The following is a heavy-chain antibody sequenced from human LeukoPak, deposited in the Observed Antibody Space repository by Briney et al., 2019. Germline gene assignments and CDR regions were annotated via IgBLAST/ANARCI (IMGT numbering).Heavy chain of an antibody. V-gene: IGHV1-46*01. Sequence: ASVKVSCKASGYTSTSYGISWVRQAPGQGLEWMGIINPSGGSTSYAQKFQGRVTMTRDTSTSTVYMELSSLRSEDTAVYYCASSRDGYNYFDAFDIWGQGTMVTVSS. J-gene: IGHJ3*02. CDR2: INPSGGST. CDR3: ASSRDGYNYFDAFDI. CDR1: GYTSTSYG. D-gene: IGHD5-24*01.